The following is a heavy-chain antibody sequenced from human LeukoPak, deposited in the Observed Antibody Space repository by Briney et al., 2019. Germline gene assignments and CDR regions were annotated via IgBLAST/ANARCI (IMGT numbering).Heavy chain of an antibody. CDR1: GYTFTSYD. CDR3: ARTRHSGVHFDY. Sequence: ASVKVSCKASGYTFTSYDINWVRQATGQGLEWMGWMNPNSGNTGYAQKFQGRVTMTRNTSISAAYMELSSLRSEDTAVYYCARTRHSGVHFDYWGQGTLVTVSS. J-gene: IGHJ4*02. V-gene: IGHV1-8*01. CDR2: MNPNSGNT. D-gene: IGHD2-15*01.